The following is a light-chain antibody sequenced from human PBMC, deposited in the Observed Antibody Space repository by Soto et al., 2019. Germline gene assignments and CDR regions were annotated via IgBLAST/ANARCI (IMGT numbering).Light chain of an antibody. CDR2: LAS. CDR3: QPYNNWPLT. J-gene: IGKJ4*01. Sequence: EIVLTQSPATLSSFPGDRVTLSCRASQAVNTRLAWYQHKPGQAPRLLIYLASNRAAGVPARFSGSGSGTDFTLTINSLQSEDFAVYYCQPYNNWPLTFGGGTKV. V-gene: IGKV3D-15*01. CDR1: QAVNTR.